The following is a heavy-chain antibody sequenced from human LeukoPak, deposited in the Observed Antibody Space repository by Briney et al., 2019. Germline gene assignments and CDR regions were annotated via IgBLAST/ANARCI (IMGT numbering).Heavy chain of an antibody. CDR3: ASLTLGYYYDSSGSDPITYYFDY. J-gene: IGHJ4*02. V-gene: IGHV4-39*01. CDR1: GGSISSSSYS. Sequence: SETLSLTCTVSGGSISSSSYSWGWIRQPPGKGLEWIGSIYYSGSTYYNPSLKSRVTISVDTSKNQFSLKLSSVTAADTAVYYCASLTLGYYYDSSGSDPITYYFDYWGQGTLVTVSS. CDR2: IYYSGST. D-gene: IGHD3-22*01.